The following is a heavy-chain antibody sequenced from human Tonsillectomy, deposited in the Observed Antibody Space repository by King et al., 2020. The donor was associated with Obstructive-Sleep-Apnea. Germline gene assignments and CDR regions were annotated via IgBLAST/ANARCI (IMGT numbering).Heavy chain of an antibody. D-gene: IGHD2-15*01. Sequence: VQLVESGGGLVQPGGSLRLSCAASGFTFSSYAMSWVRQAPGKGLEWVSVISGGGGSKYYADSVKGRFTISRDKSKNTLYLQMNSLRAEDTAVYYCAKVANVVVAATFDYWGQGTLVTVSS. V-gene: IGHV3-23*04. CDR3: AKVANVVVAATFDY. J-gene: IGHJ4*02. CDR1: GFTFSSYA. CDR2: ISGGGGSK.